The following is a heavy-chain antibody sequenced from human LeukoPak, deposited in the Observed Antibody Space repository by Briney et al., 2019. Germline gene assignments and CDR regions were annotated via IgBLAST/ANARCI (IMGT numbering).Heavy chain of an antibody. D-gene: IGHD3-10*01. CDR3: ARIISRTLGDAFDI. CDR1: GFTFSIYA. Sequence: GGSLRLSCAASGFTFSIYAMHWVRQAPGKGLEWVAVISYDGSNKYYADSVKGRFTISRDNSKNTLYLQMNSLRAEDTAVYYCARIISRTLGDAFDIWGQGTMVTVSS. J-gene: IGHJ3*02. CDR2: ISYDGSNK. V-gene: IGHV3-30-3*01.